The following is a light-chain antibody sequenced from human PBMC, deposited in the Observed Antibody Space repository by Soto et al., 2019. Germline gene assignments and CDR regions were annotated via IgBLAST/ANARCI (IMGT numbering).Light chain of an antibody. V-gene: IGLV1-44*01. CDR1: SSNIGANT. CDR3: AAWDARLDGVV. Sequence: QSVLTQPPSASGTPGQTVTISCSGSSSNIGANTVNWFQHLPGTAPKLLFYSNNQRPSGVPDRFSGSKSGTSVSLAISGLQSEDEADYYCAAWDARLDGVVFGGGTKLTVL. CDR2: SNN. J-gene: IGLJ3*02.